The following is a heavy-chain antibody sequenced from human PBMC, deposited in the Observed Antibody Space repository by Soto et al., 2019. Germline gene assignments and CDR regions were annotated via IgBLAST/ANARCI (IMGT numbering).Heavy chain of an antibody. J-gene: IGHJ4*02. CDR2: ISGSGGSS. Sequence: GGSLRLSCAASGFTFSSYAMSWVRQAPGKGLEWVSAISGSGGSSYYADSVKGRFTISRDNSKNTLYLHMNSLRAEDTAVYYCANGITIFGVVINQDFDYWGQGTLVTVSS. CDR3: ANGITIFGVVINQDFDY. D-gene: IGHD3-3*01. V-gene: IGHV3-23*01. CDR1: GFTFSSYA.